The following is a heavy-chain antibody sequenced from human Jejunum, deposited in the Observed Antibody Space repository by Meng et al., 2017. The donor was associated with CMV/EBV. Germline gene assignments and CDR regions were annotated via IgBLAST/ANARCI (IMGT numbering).Heavy chain of an antibody. J-gene: IGHJ5*02. D-gene: IGHD1-14*01. CDR3: AISPNQDPGP. CDR2: IYQTGST. CDR1: GASINSELW. V-gene: IGHV4-4*02. Sequence: LTCAVSGASINSELWVSWVRQPPGKGLEWIGEIYQTGSTKYNPSLRSRVTISMDKSKNQFSLNLSSVTAADTAFYYCAISPNQDPGPWGQGTLVTVSS.